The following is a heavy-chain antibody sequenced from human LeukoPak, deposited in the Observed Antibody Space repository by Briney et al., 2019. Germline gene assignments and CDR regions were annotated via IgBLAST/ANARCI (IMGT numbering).Heavy chain of an antibody. J-gene: IGHJ5*02. CDR1: GGSISNKY. Sequence: PSETLSLTCTVSGGSISNKYWSWIRQPPGKGLEWIGSIYYSGSTYYNPSLKSRVTISVDTSKNQFSLKLSSVTAADTAVYYCARVVVVAAKLFDPWGQGTLVTVSS. V-gene: IGHV4-59*12. CDR3: ARVVVVAAKLFDP. CDR2: IYYSGST. D-gene: IGHD2-15*01.